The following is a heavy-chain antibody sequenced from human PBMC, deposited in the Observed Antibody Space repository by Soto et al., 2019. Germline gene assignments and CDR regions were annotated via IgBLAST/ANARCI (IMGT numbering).Heavy chain of an antibody. J-gene: IGHJ3*02. Sequence: SETLSLTCTVSGGSISSFYWSWIRQLPGKGLEWIGYIYYSGSTNYNPSLKSRVTISVDTSKNQFSLKLSSVTAADTAVYYCATSRDSSGYYWYRAFDIWGQGTMVTVSS. V-gene: IGHV4-59*01. D-gene: IGHD3-22*01. CDR3: ATSRDSSGYYWYRAFDI. CDR2: IYYSGST. CDR1: GGSISSFY.